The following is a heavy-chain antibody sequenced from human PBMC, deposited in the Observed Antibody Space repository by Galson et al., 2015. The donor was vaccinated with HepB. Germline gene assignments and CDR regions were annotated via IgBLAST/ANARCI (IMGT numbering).Heavy chain of an antibody. V-gene: IGHV3-7*01. Sequence: SLRLSCAASGFTFSSYWMSWVRRAPGKGLEWVANIKLDGSDKYYVDSVKGRFTISRDNSKNTLYLQMNSLRAEDTAVYYCAKDGGSGSGYYYYMDVWGKGTTVTVSS. D-gene: IGHD3-10*01. CDR3: AKDGGSGSGYYYYMDV. CDR1: GFTFSSYW. CDR2: IKLDGSDK. J-gene: IGHJ6*03.